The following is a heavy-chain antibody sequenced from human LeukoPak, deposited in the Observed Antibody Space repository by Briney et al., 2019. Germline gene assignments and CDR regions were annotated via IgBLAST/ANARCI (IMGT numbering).Heavy chain of an antibody. J-gene: IGHJ4*02. CDR1: GFTFSSYN. D-gene: IGHD3-22*01. Sequence: PGGSLRLSCAASGFTFSSYNMNWVRQAPGKGLEWVSYLSSSSSAIYYADSVKGRFTISRDNAKNSLYLQMNSLRAEDTAVYYCARNMGRYYYWYYFDYWGQGTLVTVSS. CDR2: LSSSSSAI. CDR3: ARNMGRYYYWYYFDY. V-gene: IGHV3-48*04.